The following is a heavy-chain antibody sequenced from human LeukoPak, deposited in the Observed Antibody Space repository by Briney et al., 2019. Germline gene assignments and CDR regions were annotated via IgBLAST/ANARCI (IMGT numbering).Heavy chain of an antibody. Sequence: GGSLRLSCAASGFTFSSYDMYWVRQAPGKGLDWVAFVRDDGSQKYYADSVKGRFTLSRDNSKNTLYLQMNSLRAEDTAVFYCAKGGARLHSYHFDYWGQGTLVTVPS. CDR3: AKGGARLHSYHFDY. CDR1: GFTFSSYD. CDR2: VRDDGSQK. V-gene: IGHV3-30*02. J-gene: IGHJ4*02. D-gene: IGHD1-26*01.